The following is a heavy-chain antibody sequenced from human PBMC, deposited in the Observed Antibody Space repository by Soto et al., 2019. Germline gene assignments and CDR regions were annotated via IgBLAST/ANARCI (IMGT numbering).Heavy chain of an antibody. CDR2: IIPIFGTA. CDR1: GGTFSSYA. Sequence: ASVKVSCKASGGTFSSYAISWVRQAPGQGLEWMGGIIPIFGTANYAQKFQGRVTITADESTSTAYMELSSLRSEDTAVYYCAREGYYDFWSGYRNYTIALYYFDYWGQGTLVTVSS. D-gene: IGHD3-3*01. CDR3: AREGYYDFWSGYRNYTIALYYFDY. J-gene: IGHJ4*02. V-gene: IGHV1-69*13.